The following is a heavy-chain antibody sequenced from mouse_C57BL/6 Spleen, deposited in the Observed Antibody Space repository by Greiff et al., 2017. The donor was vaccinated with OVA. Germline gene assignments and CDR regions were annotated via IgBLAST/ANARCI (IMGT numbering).Heavy chain of an antibody. CDR2: INPGSGGT. D-gene: IGHD3-2*02. V-gene: IGHV1-54*01. CDR1: GYAFTNYL. J-gene: IGHJ2*01. CDR3: ARSKLRSYFDY. Sequence: QVQLQQSGAELVRPGTSVKVSCKASGYAFTNYLIEWVKQRPGQGLEWIGVINPGSGGTNYNEKFKGKATLTADKSSSTAYMQLSSLTSEDSAVYFCARSKLRSYFDYWGQGTTLTVSS.